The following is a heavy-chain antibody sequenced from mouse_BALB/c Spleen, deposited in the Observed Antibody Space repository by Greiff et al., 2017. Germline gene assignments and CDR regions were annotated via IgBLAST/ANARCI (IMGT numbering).Heavy chain of an antibody. CDR3: ARYGSSRAWFAY. Sequence: VQLKQSGPELMKPGASVKISCKASGYSFTSYYMHWVKQSHGKSLEWIGYIDPFNGGTSYNQKFKGKATLTVDKSSSTAYMHLSSLTSEDSAVYYCARYGSSRAWFAYWGQGTLVTVSA. V-gene: IGHV1S135*01. CDR2: IDPFNGGT. D-gene: IGHD1-1*01. CDR1: GYSFTSYY. J-gene: IGHJ3*01.